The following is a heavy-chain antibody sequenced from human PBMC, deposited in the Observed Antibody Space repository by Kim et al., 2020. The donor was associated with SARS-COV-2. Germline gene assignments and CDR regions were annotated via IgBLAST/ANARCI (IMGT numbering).Heavy chain of an antibody. CDR1: GFTFSSYA. Sequence: GGSLRLSCSASGFTFSSYAMHWVRQAPGKGLEYVSAISSNGGSTYYADSVKGRFTISRDNSKNTLYLQMSSLRAEDTAVYYCVKVPTPSMTPYNWGYWGQGTLVTVSS. CDR3: VKVPTPSMTPYNWGY. D-gene: IGHD1-20*01. V-gene: IGHV3-64D*09. J-gene: IGHJ4*02. CDR2: ISSNGGST.